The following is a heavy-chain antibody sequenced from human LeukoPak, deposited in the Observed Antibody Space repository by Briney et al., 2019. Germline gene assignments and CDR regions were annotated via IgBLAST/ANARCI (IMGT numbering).Heavy chain of an antibody. Sequence: GGSLRLSCAASGFTFSSYSMNWVRQAPGKGLEWVSSSSSSSSYIYYADSVKGRFTISRDNAKNSLYLQMNSLRAEDTAVYYCARVPFADYGDEDYFDYWGQGTLVTVSS. V-gene: IGHV3-21*01. CDR1: GFTFSSYS. D-gene: IGHD4-17*01. CDR3: ARVPFADYGDEDYFDY. CDR2: SSSSSSYI. J-gene: IGHJ4*02.